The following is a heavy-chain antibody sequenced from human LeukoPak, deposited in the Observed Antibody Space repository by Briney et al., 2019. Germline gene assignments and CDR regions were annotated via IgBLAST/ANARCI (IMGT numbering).Heavy chain of an antibody. CDR1: GFTFSSYG. CDR3: ARDCSWGQHGNNWFDP. V-gene: IGHV3-33*01. CDR2: IWYDGSNK. D-gene: IGHD6-13*01. Sequence: GRSLRLSCAASGFTFSSYGMHWVRQAPGKGLEWVAVIWYDGSNKYCADSVKGRFTISRDNSKNTLYLQMNSLRAEDTAVYYCARDCSWGQHGNNWFDPWGQGTLVTVSS. J-gene: IGHJ5*02.